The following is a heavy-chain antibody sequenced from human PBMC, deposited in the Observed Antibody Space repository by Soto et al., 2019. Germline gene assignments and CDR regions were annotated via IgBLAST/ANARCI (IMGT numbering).Heavy chain of an antibody. CDR2: ISHDGSTR. Sequence: QVQLVESGGGVVQPGRSLRLSCVASGFTFSSYGMHWVRQAPDKGLEWVAVISHDGSTRYYADSVKGRFTISRDNSKNTVYLQMNSLRVEDTAVYDCAKPFQEIGSHYDIWYFDLWGRGTLVTVSS. D-gene: IGHD3-9*01. V-gene: IGHV3-30*18. J-gene: IGHJ2*01. CDR3: AKPFQEIGSHYDIWYFDL. CDR1: GFTFSSYG.